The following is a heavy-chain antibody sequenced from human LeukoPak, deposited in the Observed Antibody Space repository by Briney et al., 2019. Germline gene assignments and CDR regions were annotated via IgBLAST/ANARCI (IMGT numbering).Heavy chain of an antibody. Sequence: GASVKVSCKASGYTFTSYYMHWVRQAPGQGLEWMGVINPSGGSTSYAQKFQGRVTMTRDMSTSTVYMELSSLRSEDTAVYYCARDQGQQLVHYYYYYYMDVWGKGTTVTVSS. CDR3: ARDQGQQLVHYYYYYYMDV. CDR2: INPSGGST. J-gene: IGHJ6*03. V-gene: IGHV1-46*01. CDR1: GYTFTSYY. D-gene: IGHD6-13*01.